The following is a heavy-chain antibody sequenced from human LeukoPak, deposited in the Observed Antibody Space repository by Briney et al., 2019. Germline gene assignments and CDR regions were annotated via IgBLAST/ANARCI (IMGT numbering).Heavy chain of an antibody. CDR2: FIPIFGTP. CDR3: ARDSPTRDFGVVRILDY. D-gene: IGHD3-3*01. CDR1: GVTFSSYA. V-gene: IGHV1-69*13. Sequence: GASAKVSCKASGVTFSSYAITWVRQAPGQGLEWMGGFIPIFGTPNYAQKFQGRVTITADESTSTAYMELSSLRSEDTAVYYCARDSPTRDFGVVRILDYWGQGTLVTVSS. J-gene: IGHJ4*02.